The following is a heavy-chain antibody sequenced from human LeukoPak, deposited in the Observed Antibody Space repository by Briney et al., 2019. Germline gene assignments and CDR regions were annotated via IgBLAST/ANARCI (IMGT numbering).Heavy chain of an antibody. CDR3: ARVKPGIAAAGPDY. Sequence: ASVKVSCKASGYTFTSYAMNWVRQAPGQGLEWMGWINTNTGNPTYAQGFTGRFVFPLDTSVSTAYLQISSLKAEDTAVYYCARVKPGIAAAGPDYWGQGTLVTVSS. CDR2: INTNTGNP. J-gene: IGHJ4*02. V-gene: IGHV7-4-1*02. CDR1: GYTFTSYA. D-gene: IGHD6-13*01.